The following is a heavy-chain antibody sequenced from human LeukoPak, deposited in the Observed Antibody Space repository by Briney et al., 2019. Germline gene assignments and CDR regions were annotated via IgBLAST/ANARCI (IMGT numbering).Heavy chain of an antibody. CDR1: GFTFSSYG. J-gene: IGHJ4*02. Sequence: GGSLRFSCAASGFTFSSYGMHWVRQAPGKGLEWVAVISYDGSNKYYADSVKGRFTISRDNSKNTLYLQMNSLRAEDTAVYYCAKVGKYYYDSKSGYFDYWGQGTLVTVSS. V-gene: IGHV3-30*18. D-gene: IGHD3-22*01. CDR3: AKVGKYYYDSKSGYFDY. CDR2: ISYDGSNK.